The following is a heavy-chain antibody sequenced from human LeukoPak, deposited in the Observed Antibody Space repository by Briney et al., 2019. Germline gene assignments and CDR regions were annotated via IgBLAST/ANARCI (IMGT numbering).Heavy chain of an antibody. D-gene: IGHD1-26*01. CDR2: ITSSSSYI. CDR1: GFTFSSYS. Sequence: GGSLRLSCVVSGFTFSSYSMNWVRQAPGKGLEWVSSITSSSSYIYYTDSVKGRFTISRDNAKNSLYLQMNSLRAEDTAVYYCARVPDGGGTDYWGQGTLVTVSS. V-gene: IGHV3-21*01. CDR3: ARVPDGGGTDY. J-gene: IGHJ4*02.